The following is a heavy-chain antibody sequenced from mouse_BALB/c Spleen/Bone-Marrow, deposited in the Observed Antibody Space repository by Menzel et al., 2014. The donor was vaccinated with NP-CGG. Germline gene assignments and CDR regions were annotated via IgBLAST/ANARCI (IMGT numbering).Heavy chain of an antibody. CDR3: ARDKERVFFGY. CDR1: GFTFTDYY. V-gene: IGHV7-3*02. CDR2: IRNKANGYTT. J-gene: IGHJ2*01. Sequence: EVHLVESGGGLVQPGGSLRLSCATSGFTFTDYYMNWVRQPPGKALEWLGFIRNKANGYTTEYSAPVKGRFTISRDNSQNILYLQMNTLRAEDSATYYCARDKERVFFGYWGQGTTLTVSS.